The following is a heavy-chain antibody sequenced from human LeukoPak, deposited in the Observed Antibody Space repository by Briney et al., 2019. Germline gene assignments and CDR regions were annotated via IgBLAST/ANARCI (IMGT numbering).Heavy chain of an antibody. D-gene: IGHD2-2*01. CDR1: GFPFSIYE. CDR2: ISSSGTNI. CDR3: ARDIKGQYQDAFDI. J-gene: IGHJ3*02. V-gene: IGHV3-48*03. Sequence: GGPLRLPCAASGFPFSIYEMKWAPRAPGRGLVGVHYISSSGTNIKCADSVKGRFTISRGNAKNSVYLQMNSLRAEDTAVYYCARDIKGQYQDAFDIWGQGTMVTVSS.